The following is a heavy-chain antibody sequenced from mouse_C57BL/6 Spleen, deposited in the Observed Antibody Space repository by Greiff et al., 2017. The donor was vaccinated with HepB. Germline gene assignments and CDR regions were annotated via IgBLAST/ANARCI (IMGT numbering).Heavy chain of an antibody. J-gene: IGHJ1*03. V-gene: IGHV5-17*01. CDR1: GFTFSDYG. CDR3: ARRKYYYGSSYGDWYFDV. Sequence: EVQVVESGGGLVKPGGSLKLSCAASGFTFSDYGMHWVRQAPEKGLEWVAYISSGSSTIYYADTVKGRFTISRDNAKNTLFLQMTSLRSEDTAMYYCARRKYYYGSSYGDWYFDVWGTGTTVTVSS. CDR2: ISSGSSTI. D-gene: IGHD1-1*01.